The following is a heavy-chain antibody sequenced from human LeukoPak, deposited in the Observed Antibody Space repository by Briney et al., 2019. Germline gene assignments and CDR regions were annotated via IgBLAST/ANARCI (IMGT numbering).Heavy chain of an antibody. D-gene: IGHD2-2*01. CDR3: AREGEVPAAFDY. CDR2: ISRNGGST. Sequence: PGGSLRLSCAASGFTFSNYAMHWVRQAPGKGLEYVSAISRNGGSTYYANTVKGRFTISRDNSKNTLYLQMGSLRAEDMAVYYCAREGEVPAAFDYWGQGTLVTVSS. CDR1: GFTFSNYA. V-gene: IGHV3-64*01. J-gene: IGHJ4*02.